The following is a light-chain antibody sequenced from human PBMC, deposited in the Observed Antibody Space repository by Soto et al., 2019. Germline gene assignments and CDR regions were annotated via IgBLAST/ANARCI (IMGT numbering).Light chain of an antibody. Sequence: EIVLTQSPGILSLSPGERASLSCRASQKISSTVLAWYQQKPGQAPRLLIYGASSRTTGIPDRFSGSGSGTDFTLTISRLEPEDFEVYYCQQYGSSPWTSGQGTKVDIK. CDR1: QKISSTV. CDR2: GAS. CDR3: QQYGSSPWT. V-gene: IGKV3-20*01. J-gene: IGKJ1*01.